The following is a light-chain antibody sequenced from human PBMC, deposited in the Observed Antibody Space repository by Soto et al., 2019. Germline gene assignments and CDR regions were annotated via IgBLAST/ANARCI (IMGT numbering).Light chain of an antibody. Sequence: EFVLTQSPGTLSLSPGERATLSCRASQTVRNNYLAWYQQKPGQAPRLLIYGASSRATGIADRFSGSGSGTDFTLTISRLEPEDFALYYCQQYGYSPITFGQGTRLEI. CDR1: QTVRNNY. CDR2: GAS. V-gene: IGKV3-20*01. CDR3: QQYGYSPIT. J-gene: IGKJ5*01.